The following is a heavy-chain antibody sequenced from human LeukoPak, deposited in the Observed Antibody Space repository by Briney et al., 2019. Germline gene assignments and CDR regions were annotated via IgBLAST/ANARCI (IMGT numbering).Heavy chain of an antibody. Sequence: GGSLRLSCAASGFTFNSYWMSWVRHAPGEGLEWVANIKVDGSENYYVDSLKGRFTISRDNAKKSLYLQMNSLRAEDTALYYCSGSGYSSGRGYWGQGTQVTVSS. CDR2: IKVDGSEN. J-gene: IGHJ4*02. V-gene: IGHV3-7*01. CDR1: GFTFNSYW. CDR3: SGSGYSSGRGY. D-gene: IGHD6-19*01.